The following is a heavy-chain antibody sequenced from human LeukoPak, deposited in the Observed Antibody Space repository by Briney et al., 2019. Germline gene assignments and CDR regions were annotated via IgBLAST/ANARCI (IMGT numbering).Heavy chain of an antibody. D-gene: IGHD3-22*01. V-gene: IGHV3-53*01. CDR2: IYSGGST. CDR1: GFTVSSNY. Sequence: PGGSLRLSCAASGFTVSSNYMSWDRQAPGKGLEWVSVIYSGGSTYYADSVKGRFTISRDNSKNTLYLQMNSLRAEDTAVYYCARESNYYDSTDVWGKGTTVTVSS. J-gene: IGHJ6*04. CDR3: ARESNYYDSTDV.